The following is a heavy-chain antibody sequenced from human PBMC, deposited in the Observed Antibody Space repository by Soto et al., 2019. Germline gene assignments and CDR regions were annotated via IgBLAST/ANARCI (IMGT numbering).Heavy chain of an antibody. CDR2: IYWDDDK. CDR1: GFSLSTSGVG. D-gene: IGHD3-10*01. Sequence: SGPTLVKPTQTLTLTCTFSGFSLSTSGVGVGWIRQPPGKALEWLALIYWDDDKRYSPSLKSRLTITKDTSKNQVVLTMTNMDPVDTATYYCAHVRSSYYYGSGIVWLFDYWGQGTLVTVSS. CDR3: AHVRSSYYYGSGIVWLFDY. J-gene: IGHJ4*02. V-gene: IGHV2-5*02.